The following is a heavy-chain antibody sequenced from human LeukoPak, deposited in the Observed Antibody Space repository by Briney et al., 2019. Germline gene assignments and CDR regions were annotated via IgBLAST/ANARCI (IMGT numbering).Heavy chain of an antibody. CDR3: AKGIVGATRKINFFDY. Sequence: GGSLRLSCAASGFTFSSYAMSWVRQAPGKGLEWVSAISGSGGSTYYADSVKGRFTISRDNSKNTLYLQMSSLRAEDTAVYYCAKGIVGATRKINFFDYWGQGTLVTVSS. D-gene: IGHD1-26*01. V-gene: IGHV3-23*01. CDR1: GFTFSSYA. CDR2: ISGSGGST. J-gene: IGHJ4*02.